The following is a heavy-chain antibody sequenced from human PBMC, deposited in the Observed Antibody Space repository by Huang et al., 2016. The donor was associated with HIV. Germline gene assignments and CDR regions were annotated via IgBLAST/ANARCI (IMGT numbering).Heavy chain of an antibody. V-gene: IGHV4-59*02. Sequence: QVRLQESGPGLVKPSETLSLSCTVSGDSVSSHYWGWIRHPPGKGLEWIGPVYDSGTTKHNPRLKTRITRSVDTAKNGFALNITSVSAADTAMYFCVRDQGRLAVGGIDNWFDPWGQGALVTVSS. J-gene: IGHJ5*02. D-gene: IGHD6-19*01. CDR2: VYDSGTT. CDR1: GDSVSSHY. CDR3: VRDQGRLAVGGIDNWFDP.